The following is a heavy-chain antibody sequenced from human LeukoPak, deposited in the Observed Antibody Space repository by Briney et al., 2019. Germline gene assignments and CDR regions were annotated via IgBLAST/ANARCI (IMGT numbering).Heavy chain of an antibody. V-gene: IGHV1-2*02. CDR2: INPNSGGT. D-gene: IGHD4-17*01. Sequence: ASVKVSCKASGYTFTGYYIHWVRQAPEQGLEWMGWINPNSGGTKYAQKFQGRVTMTRDTSISTAYMELSSLRSDDTAVYYCARDADYAKLLYYYYYMDVWGKGTTVTVSS. CDR3: ARDADYAKLLYYYYYMDV. J-gene: IGHJ6*03. CDR1: GYTFTGYY.